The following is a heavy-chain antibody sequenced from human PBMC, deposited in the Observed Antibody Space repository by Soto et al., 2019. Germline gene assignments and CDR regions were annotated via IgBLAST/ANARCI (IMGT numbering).Heavy chain of an antibody. Sequence: PSETLSLTCAVYGGSFSGYYWSWIRQPPGKGLEWIGEINHSGSTNYNPSLKSRVTISVDTSKNQFSLKLSSVTAADTAVYYCARGEGYYFDYRGQGTLVTVSS. CDR3: ARGEGYYFDY. J-gene: IGHJ4*02. CDR1: GGSFSGYY. CDR2: INHSGST. V-gene: IGHV4-34*01.